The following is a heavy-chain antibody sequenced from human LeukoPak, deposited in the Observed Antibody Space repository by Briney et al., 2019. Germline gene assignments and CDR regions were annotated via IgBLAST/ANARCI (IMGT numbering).Heavy chain of an antibody. V-gene: IGHV3-9*01. CDR1: GFTFDDYA. J-gene: IGHJ4*02. D-gene: IGHD3-9*01. CDR2: ISWNSGSI. CDR3: AKDFGQDILTGYGSDY. Sequence: PGGSLRLSCAASGFTFDDYAMHWVRQAPGKGLEWVSGISWNSGSIGYADSVKGRFTISRDNAKNSLYLQMNSLRAEDTALYYCAKDFGQDILTGYGSDYWGQGTLVTVSS.